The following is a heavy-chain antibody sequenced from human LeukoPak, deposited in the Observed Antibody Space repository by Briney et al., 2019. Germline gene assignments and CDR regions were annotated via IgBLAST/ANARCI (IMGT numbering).Heavy chain of an antibody. Sequence: SQTLSLTCTVSGGSISSGSYYWSWIRQPAGTGLEWIGRIYTSGSTNYNPSLKSRVTISVDTSKNQFSLKLSSVTAADTAVYYCARGGISWSPIDYWGQGTLVTVSS. CDR3: ARGGISWSPIDY. CDR2: IYTSGST. J-gene: IGHJ4*02. CDR1: GGSISSGSYY. D-gene: IGHD6-13*01. V-gene: IGHV4-61*02.